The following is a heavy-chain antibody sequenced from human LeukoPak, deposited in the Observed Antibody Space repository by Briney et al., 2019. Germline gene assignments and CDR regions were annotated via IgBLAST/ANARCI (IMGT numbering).Heavy chain of an antibody. D-gene: IGHD6-13*01. CDR3: ATEGRIAAAGSLGY. Sequence: ASLKVSCKVSGYTRTELSVHWVRQAQGKGIEWMGGLDPEDGETNYAQKFQGRINMTEDTSTDTAYMELSSLRSEDTAVYYCATEGRIAAAGSLGYWGQGTLVTVSS. CDR1: GYTRTELS. J-gene: IGHJ4*02. CDR2: LDPEDGET. V-gene: IGHV1-24*01.